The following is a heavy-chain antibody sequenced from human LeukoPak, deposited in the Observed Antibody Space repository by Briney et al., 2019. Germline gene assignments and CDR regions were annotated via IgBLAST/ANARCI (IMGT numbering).Heavy chain of an antibody. V-gene: IGHV3-74*01. CDR2: INSEETHI. D-gene: IGHD3-3*01. CDR1: GLSLSNSW. CDR3: GNPTFA. Sequence: GGSLSLSCAASGLSLSNSWMHWVRQAPGKGVVWVSIINSEETHIVHADSVEGRLHISRDNAKNTLYLEMNGLRGEDTGLYYCGNPTFAWGQGTLVTVSS. J-gene: IGHJ4*02.